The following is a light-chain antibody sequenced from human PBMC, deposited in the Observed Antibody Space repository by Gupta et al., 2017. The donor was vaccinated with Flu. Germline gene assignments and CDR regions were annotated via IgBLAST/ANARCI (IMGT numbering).Light chain of an antibody. J-gene: IGLJ2*01. V-gene: IGLV3-19*01. CDR1: SLSIYY. CDR3: NSRDSSGNHLI. Sequence: SSELTQDPAVSVALGQTVRTTCQGDSLSIYYAAWYQQKPRQAPVLVIYDENSRPSEIPDRFSGSRSGTTSSLTITGAQAEDEADYYCNSRDSSGNHLIFGGGTKLTVL. CDR2: DEN.